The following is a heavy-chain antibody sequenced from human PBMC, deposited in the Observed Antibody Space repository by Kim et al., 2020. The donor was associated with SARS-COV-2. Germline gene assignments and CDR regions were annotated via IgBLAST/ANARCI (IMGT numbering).Heavy chain of an antibody. V-gene: IGHV5-10-1*01. Sequence: PSFQGQVTISADKSISTAYLQWSSLKASDTAMYYCARLVTPHYYYYGMDVWGQGTTVTVSS. CDR3: ARLVTPHYYYYGMDV. J-gene: IGHJ6*02. D-gene: IGHD4-4*01.